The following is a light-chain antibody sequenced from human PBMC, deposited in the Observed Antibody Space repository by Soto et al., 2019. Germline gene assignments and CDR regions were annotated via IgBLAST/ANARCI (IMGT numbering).Light chain of an antibody. CDR1: QSVSRS. Sequence: QLTQSPSSLSASVGDRDIITCRASQSVSRSLNWYQQKAGQAPKLLIYAASTLHSGVPSRFSGSGSGTEFTLTISSLQPEDFATYYCQQNAITPPWTFGQGTKVDVK. J-gene: IGKJ1*01. CDR2: AAS. V-gene: IGKV1-39*01. CDR3: QQNAITPPWT.